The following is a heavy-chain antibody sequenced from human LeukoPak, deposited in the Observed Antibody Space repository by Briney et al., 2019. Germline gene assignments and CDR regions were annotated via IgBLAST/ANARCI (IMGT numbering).Heavy chain of an antibody. CDR2: IYTSGST. CDR3: ARGTSYWYSSGPYYFDY. CDR1: GGSISSYY. J-gene: IGHJ4*02. Sequence: PSETLSLTCTVSGGSISSYYWSWIRQPAGKGLEWIGRIYTSGSTNYNPSLKSRVTMSVDTSKNQFSLKLSSVTAADTAVYYCARGTSYWYSSGPYYFDYWGQGTLVTVSP. V-gene: IGHV4-4*07. D-gene: IGHD6-19*01.